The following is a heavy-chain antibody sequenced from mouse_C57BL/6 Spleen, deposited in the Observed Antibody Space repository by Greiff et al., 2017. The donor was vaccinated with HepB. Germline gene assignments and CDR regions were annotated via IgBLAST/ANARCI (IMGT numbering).Heavy chain of an antibody. J-gene: IGHJ1*03. CDR2: IWRGGST. Sequence: VKLQESGPGLVQPSQRLSITCTVSGFSLTSYGVHWVRQSPGKGLEWLGVIWRGGSTDYNAAFMSRLGITKDNSKSQVFFKMNSLQADDTAIYYCAKKDTTVVATGYFDVWGTGTTVTVSS. CDR1: GFSLTSYG. D-gene: IGHD1-1*01. V-gene: IGHV2-5*01. CDR3: AKKDTTVVATGYFDV.